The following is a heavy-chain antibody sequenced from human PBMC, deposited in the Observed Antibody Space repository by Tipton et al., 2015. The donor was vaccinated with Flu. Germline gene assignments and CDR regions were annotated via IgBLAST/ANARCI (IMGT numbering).Heavy chain of an antibody. D-gene: IGHD3-10*01. CDR2: INSDGSST. CDR3: ARDIDTLWFGEWTFDY. V-gene: IGHV3-74*01. CDR1: GFTFSSYW. J-gene: IGHJ4*02. Sequence: SLRLSCAASGFTFSSYWMHWVRQAPGKGLVWVSRINSDGSSTSYADSVKGRFTISRDNAKNTLYLQMNSLRAEDTAVYYCARDIDTLWFGEWTFDYFGQGTLVTVSS.